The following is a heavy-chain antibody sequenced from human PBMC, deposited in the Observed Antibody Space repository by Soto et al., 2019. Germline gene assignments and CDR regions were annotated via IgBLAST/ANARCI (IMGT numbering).Heavy chain of an antibody. CDR3: ARGIGYDSSGKYYYYYYGMDV. J-gene: IGHJ6*02. CDR2: IYYSGST. Sequence: PSETLSLTCTVSGGSISSCYWSWIRQPPGKGLEWIGYIYYSGSTNYNPSLKSRVTISVDTSKNQFSPKLSSVTAADTAVYYCARGIGYDSSGKYYYYYYGMDVWGQGTTVTVSS. D-gene: IGHD3-22*01. CDR1: GGSISSCY. V-gene: IGHV4-59*01.